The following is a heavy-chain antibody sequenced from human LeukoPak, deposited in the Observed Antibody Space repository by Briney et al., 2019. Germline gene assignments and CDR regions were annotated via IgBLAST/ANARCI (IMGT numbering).Heavy chain of an antibody. V-gene: IGHV4-39*07. CDR3: ASSGAVGVRYPVVTAAFDY. CDR2: IYYSGST. CDR1: GGSISSSSYY. Sequence: PSETLSLTCTVSGGSISSSSYYWGWIRQPPGKGLEWIGSIYYSGSTYYNPSLKSRVTISVDTSKNQFSLKLSSVTAADTAVYYCASSGAVGVRYPVVTAAFDYWGQGTLVTVSS. D-gene: IGHD2-21*02. J-gene: IGHJ4*02.